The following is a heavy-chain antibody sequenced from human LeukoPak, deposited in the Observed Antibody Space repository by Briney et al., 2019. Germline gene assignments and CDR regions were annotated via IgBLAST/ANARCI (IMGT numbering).Heavy chain of an antibody. CDR3: ASCRGSCYSGQYYFHY. V-gene: IGHV3-30*04. CDR2: ISYDGSNK. J-gene: IGHJ4*02. Sequence: GGSLRLSCAASGFTFSSYAMHWVRQAPGKGLEWVAVISYDGSNKYYADSVKGRFTISRDNSKNTLYLQMNSLKAEDTAVYYCASCRGSCYSGQYYFHYWGQGTLVTVSS. D-gene: IGHD2-15*01. CDR1: GFTFSSYA.